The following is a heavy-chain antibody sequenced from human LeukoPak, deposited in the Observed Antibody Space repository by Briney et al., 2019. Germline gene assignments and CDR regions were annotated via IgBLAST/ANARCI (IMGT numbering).Heavy chain of an antibody. CDR1: GYTFTGYY. CDR2: INPNRGGT. D-gene: IGHD2-15*01. CDR3: ARSLGAHIVVVAAFDY. J-gene: IGHJ4*02. Sequence: ASVKVSCKASGYTFTGYYMRWVRQAPGQGLEWMGWINPNRGGTNYAQKFQGRVTMTRDTSISTAYMELSRLRSDDTAVYYCARSLGAHIVVVAAFDYWGQGPLVTVSS. V-gene: IGHV1-2*02.